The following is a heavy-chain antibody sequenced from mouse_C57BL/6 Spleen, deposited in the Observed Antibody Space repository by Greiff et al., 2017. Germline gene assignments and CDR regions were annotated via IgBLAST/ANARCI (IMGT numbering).Heavy chain of an antibody. CDR3: ARSDYGNYGYAMDY. CDR1: GYTFTSYW. D-gene: IGHD2-1*01. V-gene: IGHV1-50*01. J-gene: IGHJ4*01. Sequence: VKPGASVKLSCKASGYTFTSYWMQWVKQRPGQGLEWIGEIDPSDSYTNYNQKFKGKATLTVDTSSSTAYMQLSSLTSEDSAVYYCARSDYGNYGYAMDYWGQGTSVTVSS. CDR2: IDPSDSYT.